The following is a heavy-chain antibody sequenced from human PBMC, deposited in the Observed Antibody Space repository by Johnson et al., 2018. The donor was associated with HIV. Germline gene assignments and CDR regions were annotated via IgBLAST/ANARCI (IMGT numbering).Heavy chain of an antibody. Sequence: VQLVESGGGLVQPGGSLRLSCAASGFTVSSNYMSWVRQAPGKGLEWVSVIYSGGGTYYEDSVKGRFTISRDNSKNTLYLHMNSLRAEDTALYYCAKDMGRYSSSSAAFDIWGQGTMVTVSS. CDR1: GFTVSSNY. J-gene: IGHJ3*02. D-gene: IGHD6-6*01. CDR2: IYSGGGT. CDR3: AKDMGRYSSSSAAFDI. V-gene: IGHV3-66*02.